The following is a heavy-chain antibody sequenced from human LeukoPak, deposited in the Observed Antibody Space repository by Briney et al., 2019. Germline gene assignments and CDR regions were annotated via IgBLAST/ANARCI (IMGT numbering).Heavy chain of an antibody. Sequence: EASVKVSCKASGYTFTGYYMHWVRQAPGQGLEWMGWINPNSGGTNYAQKFQGRVTMTRDTSIGTAYMELSSLRYDDTAVYYCAIFVLRGYWGQGTQVTVSS. V-gene: IGHV1-2*02. J-gene: IGHJ4*02. D-gene: IGHD5-12*01. CDR3: AIFVLRGY. CDR1: GYTFTGYY. CDR2: INPNSGGT.